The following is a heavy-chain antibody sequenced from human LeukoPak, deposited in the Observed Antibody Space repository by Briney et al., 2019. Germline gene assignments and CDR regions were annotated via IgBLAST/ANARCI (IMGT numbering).Heavy chain of an antibody. CDR2: IYTSGST. CDR1: GGSISSYY. J-gene: IGHJ4*02. V-gene: IGHV4-4*07. D-gene: IGHD4-23*01. Sequence: SETLSLTCTVSGGSISSYYWSWIRQPAGKGLEWIGRIYTSGSTKYNSSLKSRVTMSADPSKNHFSLKLSSVTAADTAVYYCARDPPLNGGNSDGYFDYWGQGTLVTVSS. CDR3: ARDPPLNGGNSDGYFDY.